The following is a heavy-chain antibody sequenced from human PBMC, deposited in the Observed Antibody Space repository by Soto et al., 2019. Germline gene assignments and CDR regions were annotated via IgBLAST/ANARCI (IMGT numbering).Heavy chain of an antibody. CDR2: ISGSGGST. J-gene: IGHJ4*02. Sequence: EVQLLESGGGLVQPGGSLRLSCAASGFTFSSYAMSWVRQAPGKGLEWVSAISGSGGSTYYADSVKGRFTISRDNSKNTLYLQMNSLRAEETDVYYCEKALLVRYQLRYFDWLPDYWGQGTLVTVSS. CDR3: EKALLVRYQLRYFDWLPDY. CDR1: GFTFSSYA. D-gene: IGHD3-9*01. V-gene: IGHV3-23*01.